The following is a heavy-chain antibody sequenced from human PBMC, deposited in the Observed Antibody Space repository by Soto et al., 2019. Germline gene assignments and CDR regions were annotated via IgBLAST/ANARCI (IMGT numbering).Heavy chain of an antibody. Sequence: SESLSLTCSVSRGSISSYYWSWIRQPPGKGQEWIGYIYYTGSTNYNPSPKSRVTISVDTSKNQFSLKVTSVTAADTAVYYCARSVGTGGNYYYGMDVWGQGTTVTVSS. V-gene: IGHV4-59*01. CDR1: RGSISSYY. CDR2: IYYTGST. J-gene: IGHJ6*02. D-gene: IGHD3-10*01. CDR3: ARSVGTGGNYYYGMDV.